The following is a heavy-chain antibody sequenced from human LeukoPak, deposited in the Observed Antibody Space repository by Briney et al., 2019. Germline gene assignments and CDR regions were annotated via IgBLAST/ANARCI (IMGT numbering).Heavy chain of an antibody. D-gene: IGHD3-9*01. CDR2: IVPMLGVT. Sequence: SVKVSCKASGGTFNSYNIMWVRQAPGQGLEWMGRIVPMLGVTNYAQKFQDRVKITADKFTNTAYIELSSLRSEDTAVYYCARNILTGYYDYWGQGTLVTVSS. CDR1: GGTFNSYN. CDR3: ARNILTGYYDY. V-gene: IGHV1-69*02. J-gene: IGHJ4*02.